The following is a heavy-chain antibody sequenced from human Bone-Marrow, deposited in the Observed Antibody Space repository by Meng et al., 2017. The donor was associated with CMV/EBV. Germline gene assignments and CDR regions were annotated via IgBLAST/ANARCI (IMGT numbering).Heavy chain of an antibody. CDR1: GFTFSSYS. Sequence: GGSLRLSCAASGFTFSSYSMNWVRQAPGKGLEWISSISSSSSYIYYADSVKGRFTISRDNAKNSLYLQMNSLRAEDTAVYYCARDNPIWLTGTSYYYYGMDVWGQGPTVTIYS. CDR3: ARDNPIWLTGTSYYYYGMDV. CDR2: ISSSSSYI. J-gene: IGHJ6*02. V-gene: IGHV3-21*01. D-gene: IGHD1-20*01.